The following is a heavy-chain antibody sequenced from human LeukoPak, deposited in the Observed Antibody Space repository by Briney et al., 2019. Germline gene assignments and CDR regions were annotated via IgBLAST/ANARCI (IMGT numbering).Heavy chain of an antibody. V-gene: IGHV4-59*08. Sequence: SETLSLTCSVSGGSISSSYWIWIRQPPGKGLEWIGYIYYRGNTDYNPSLKSRVTISVDTSKNQLSLKLTSVTAADTAVYYCARWDGTYCGGDCYSSSGMDVWGQGTTVTVSS. D-gene: IGHD2-21*02. CDR3: ARWDGTYCGGDCYSSSGMDV. J-gene: IGHJ6*02. CDR2: IYYRGNT. CDR1: GGSISSSY.